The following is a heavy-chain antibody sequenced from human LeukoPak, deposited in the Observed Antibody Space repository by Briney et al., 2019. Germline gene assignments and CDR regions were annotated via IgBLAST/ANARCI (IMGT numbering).Heavy chain of an antibody. D-gene: IGHD2-2*01. CDR2: INRNSGDT. V-gene: IGHV1-2*02. Sequence: ASVKVSCKASGYTFTDYYVHWVRQTPGQGLEWMGWINRNSGDTSYAQKLQGRVTMTRDTSISTAYMELSSLRSDDTAEYYCARDPVYCSSTRCYERWFDYWGQGTLVTVSS. CDR3: ARDPVYCSSTRCYERWFDY. CDR1: GYTFTDYY. J-gene: IGHJ4*02.